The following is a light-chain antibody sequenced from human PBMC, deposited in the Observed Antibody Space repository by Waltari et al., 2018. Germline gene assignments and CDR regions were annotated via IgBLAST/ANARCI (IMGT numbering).Light chain of an antibody. CDR1: QRIHSW. V-gene: IGKV1-5*01. J-gene: IGKJ1*01. CDR2: DVS. Sequence: DIQMTQSPSTLSASIGDRVTITCRASQRIHSWLAWYQQRPGQAPQLLIYDVSSLETGAPSRFSGSGSGTEFTLTISSLQPDDFATYYCQQYNSDDWTFGQGTKVEI. CDR3: QQYNSDDWT.